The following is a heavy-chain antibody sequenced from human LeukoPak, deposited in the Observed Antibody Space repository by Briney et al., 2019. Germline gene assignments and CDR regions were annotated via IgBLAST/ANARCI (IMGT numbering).Heavy chain of an antibody. CDR3: ARSGPAPRRPDAFDI. V-gene: IGHV4-39*07. CDR1: GGSISSSSFY. CDR2: IYYTGNT. J-gene: IGHJ3*02. D-gene: IGHD2-2*01. Sequence: SETLSLTCTISGGSISSSSFYWAWIRQPPGKGLECIGTIYYTGNTYYNPSLKSRVTISVDTSKNQFSLKLNSVTAADTAVYFCARSGPAPRRPDAFDIWGQGTMVTVSS.